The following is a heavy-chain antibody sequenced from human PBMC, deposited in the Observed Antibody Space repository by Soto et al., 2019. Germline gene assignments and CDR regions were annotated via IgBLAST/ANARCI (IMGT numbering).Heavy chain of an antibody. CDR2: ISGSGGST. CDR1: AITFGSRA. CDR3: AKVGGNYDYVWGSYRPPANSDY. J-gene: IGHJ4*02. Sequence: EVQLLESGGDLVQPGGSLRLSCVASAITFGSRAMSWVRQAPGEGLEWVSAISGSGGSTYYADSVKGRFTISRDNSKNTLYLQMNSLRAEDTAVYYCAKVGGNYDYVWGSYRPPANSDYWGQGTLVTVSS. D-gene: IGHD3-16*02. V-gene: IGHV3-23*01.